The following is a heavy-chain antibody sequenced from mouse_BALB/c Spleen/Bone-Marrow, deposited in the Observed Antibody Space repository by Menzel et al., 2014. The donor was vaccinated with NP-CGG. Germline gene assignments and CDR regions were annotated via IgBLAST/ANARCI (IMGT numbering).Heavy chain of an antibody. J-gene: IGHJ1*01. CDR1: GYTFTSYW. CDR3: ERARGLYDCWYFDV. CDR2: FDPSDDYI. V-gene: IGHV1-69*02. Sequence: VQRVESGAELVKPGASVKLSCKASGYTFTSYWMNWVKQRPGQGLEWIGEFDPSDDYINYNQKIKGKGTLTVDKSYSTAYMQLDSLTSDDSAVYYYERARGLYDCWYFDVWGAGTTVTVSS. D-gene: IGHD2-4*01.